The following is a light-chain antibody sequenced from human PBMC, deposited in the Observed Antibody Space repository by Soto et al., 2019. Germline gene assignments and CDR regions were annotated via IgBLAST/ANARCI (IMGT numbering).Light chain of an antibody. J-gene: IGKJ1*01. CDR2: GAS. Sequence: ETVFTQSPGTLSLSPGERATLSCRASQNIRSNYLAWYRQTPGQAPRLLIYGASNRATGIADRFSGSGSGTYFTLIISRLEPEEFALYDCQQYGSSPWTFGQGTKVEIK. CDR1: QNIRSNY. V-gene: IGKV3-20*01. CDR3: QQYGSSPWT.